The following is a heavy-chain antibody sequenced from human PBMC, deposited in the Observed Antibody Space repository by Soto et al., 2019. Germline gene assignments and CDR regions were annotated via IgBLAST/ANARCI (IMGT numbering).Heavy chain of an antibody. CDR2: ISAYNGNT. V-gene: IGHV1-18*01. CDR3: AREQSVGSSTRNWFDP. J-gene: IGHJ5*02. Sequence: APGQGLEWMGWISAYNGNTNYAQKLQGRVTMTTDTSTSTAYMELRSLRSDDTAVYYCAREQSVGSSTRNWFDPWGQGTLVTVPQ. D-gene: IGHD2-2*01.